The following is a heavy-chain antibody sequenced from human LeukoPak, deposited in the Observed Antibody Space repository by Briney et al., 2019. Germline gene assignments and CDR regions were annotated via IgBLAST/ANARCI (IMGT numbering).Heavy chain of an antibody. D-gene: IGHD5-24*01. J-gene: IGHJ6*03. V-gene: IGHV3-30*02. Sequence: QPGGSLRLSCAASGFTFSNYGIHWVRQAPGKGLEWVAFIRYDGSIKYYADSVKGRFTISRDKSKNSVYLQLNRLKPEDTAVYYCAKEGGDGYNPYYYYLDVWGKGTTVTVSS. CDR3: AKEGGDGYNPYYYYLDV. CDR1: GFTFSNYG. CDR2: IRYDGSIK.